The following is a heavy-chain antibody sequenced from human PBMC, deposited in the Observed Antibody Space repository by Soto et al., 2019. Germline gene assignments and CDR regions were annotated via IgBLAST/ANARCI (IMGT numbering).Heavy chain of an antibody. Sequence: SDTLSLTCTVSCCSISSSSYYWVLIRHPPWKWLEWIGSIYYSGSTYYSPSLKSRVTISVDTSKNQFSLKLSSVTAADTAVYYCARTLIAIVVVSAATFSWFDPWGQGTLVTVSS. CDR1: CCSISSSSYY. D-gene: IGHD2-2*01. J-gene: IGHJ5*02. V-gene: IGHV4-39*01. CDR2: IYYSGST. CDR3: ARTLIAIVVVSAATFSWFDP.